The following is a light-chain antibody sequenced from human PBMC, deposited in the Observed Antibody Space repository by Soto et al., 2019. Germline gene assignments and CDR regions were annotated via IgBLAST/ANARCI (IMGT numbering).Light chain of an antibody. CDR1: QNINNY. CDR2: AAS. CDR3: QQYENPPT. Sequence: DIQMTQSPSSLSASVGDRVTIACQASQNINNYLNWYQQKPGRAPKLLIYAASNLEAGSPSRFSGSGSGTDFTFTISRLQPEDIATYYRQQYENPPTFGQGTRLEIK. J-gene: IGKJ5*01. V-gene: IGKV1-33*01.